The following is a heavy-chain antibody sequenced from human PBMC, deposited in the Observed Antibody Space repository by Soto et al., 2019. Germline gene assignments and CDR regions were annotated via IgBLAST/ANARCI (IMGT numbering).Heavy chain of an antibody. J-gene: IGHJ2*01. Sequence: PSETLSLTCAVYTESFSGFYWSWIRQPPGKWLEWIGEINHSGSTNYNPSLKSRVIISVDTSRNQFSLNLNSVTAADTAVYYCARGANWRISWYFDLWGRGXLLTVYS. CDR2: INHSGST. V-gene: IGHV4-34*01. CDR3: ARGANWRISWYFDL. D-gene: IGHD1-1*01. CDR1: TESFSGFY.